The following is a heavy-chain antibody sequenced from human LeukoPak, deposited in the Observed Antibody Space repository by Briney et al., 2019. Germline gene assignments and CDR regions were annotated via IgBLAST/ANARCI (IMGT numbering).Heavy chain of an antibody. J-gene: IGHJ3*02. CDR2: IYSGGST. V-gene: IGHV3-66*02. CDR3: ARGLITAAGTDI. CDR1: GFTVSSNY. D-gene: IGHD6-13*01. Sequence: GGSLRLSCAASGFTVSSNYMSWVRQAPGKGLEWVSVIYSGGSTYYADSVKGRFTISRDNSKNTLYLQMNSLRAEDTAVYYCARGLITAAGTDIWCQGPMVTVSS.